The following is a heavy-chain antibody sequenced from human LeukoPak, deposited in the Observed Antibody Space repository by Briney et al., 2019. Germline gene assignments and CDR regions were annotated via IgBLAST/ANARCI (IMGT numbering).Heavy chain of an antibody. CDR2: IYYSGST. J-gene: IGHJ3*02. CDR3: ASEEFRNYCVGSSCYTSRVFDI. V-gene: IGHV4-39*07. D-gene: IGHD2-2*02. CDR1: TASITSSNSY. Sequence: SETLSLTCSVSTASITSSNSYWGWIRQPPGKGLEGIGSIYYSGSTYDNPSPKSRVTMSVDTSKNKFSLILTSVTAADKAVYYCASEEFRNYCVGSSCYTSRVFDIWGQGTMVTVSS.